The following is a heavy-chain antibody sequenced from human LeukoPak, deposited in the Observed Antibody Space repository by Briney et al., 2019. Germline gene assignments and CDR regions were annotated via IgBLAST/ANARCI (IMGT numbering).Heavy chain of an antibody. Sequence: GGSLRLSCEASGFTFSSYVMSWVRQAPGKGLEWVSAISGSGDGTYYADSVKGRFTISRDNSKNTLYLQMNSLRAEDTAVYFCARHDSFIPYWGQGTQVIVAS. CDR1: GFTFSSYV. CDR2: ISGSGDGT. V-gene: IGHV3-23*01. CDR3: ARHDSFIPY. J-gene: IGHJ4*02. D-gene: IGHD3-16*02.